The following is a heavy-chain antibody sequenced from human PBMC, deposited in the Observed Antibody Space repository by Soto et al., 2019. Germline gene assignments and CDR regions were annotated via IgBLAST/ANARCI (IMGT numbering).Heavy chain of an antibody. V-gene: IGHV3-21*01. CDR3: AGIGVVAATHWFDP. CDR2: ISSSSTYI. J-gene: IGHJ5*02. CDR1: GFTFSSYS. Sequence: EVQLVESGGGLVKPGGSLRLSCAASGFTFSSYSMNWVRQAPGKGLEWVSSISSSSTYIYYADSVKVRFTISRDNAKNSLYLQMNSLRAEDTALYYCAGIGVVAATHWFDPWGQGTLVTVAS. D-gene: IGHD2-15*01.